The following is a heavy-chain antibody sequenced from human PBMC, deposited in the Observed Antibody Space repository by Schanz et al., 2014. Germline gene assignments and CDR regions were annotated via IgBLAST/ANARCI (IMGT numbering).Heavy chain of an antibody. J-gene: IGHJ4*02. CDR3: AASSGWHPSTDY. V-gene: IGHV3-23*04. CDR1: GITFENYA. Sequence: EVHLVESGGGLVQPGGSLRLSCAASGITFENYALTWVRQVPGKGLEWVSSISGDHRNTFYADSVKGRFTISRDNSKNTLYLQMNSLRAEDTAVYYCAASSGWHPSTDYWGQGTLVTVSS. D-gene: IGHD6-19*01. CDR2: ISGDHRNT.